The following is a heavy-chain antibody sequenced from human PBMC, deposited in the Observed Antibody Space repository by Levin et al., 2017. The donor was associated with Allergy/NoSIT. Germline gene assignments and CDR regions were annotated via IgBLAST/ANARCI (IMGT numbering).Heavy chain of an antibody. J-gene: IGHJ5*02. V-gene: IGHV5-51*01. CDR1: GYSFTSYW. Sequence: GASVKVSCKGSGYSFTSYWIGWVRQMPGKGLEWMGIIYPGDSDTRYSPSFQGQVTISADKSISTAYLQWSSLKASDTAMYYCARHHSQGFSSGWFGPFDPWGQGTLVTVSS. CDR3: ARHHSQGFSSGWFGPFDP. D-gene: IGHD6-19*01. CDR2: IYPGDSDT.